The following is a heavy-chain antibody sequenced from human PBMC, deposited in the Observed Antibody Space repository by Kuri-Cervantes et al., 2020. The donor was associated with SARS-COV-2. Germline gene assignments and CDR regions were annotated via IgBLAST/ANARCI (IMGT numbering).Heavy chain of an antibody. CDR2: IGTAGDT. D-gene: IGHD2-15*01. Sequence: GGSLRLSCAASGFTFSSYDMHWVRQATGKGLEWVSAIGTAGDTYYPGSVKGRFTISGENAKNSLYLQMNSLRAEDTAVYYCARGDLGYCSGGSCYNWFDPWGQGTLVTVSS. CDR1: GFTFSSYD. J-gene: IGHJ5*02. CDR3: ARGDLGYCSGGSCYNWFDP. V-gene: IGHV3-13*01.